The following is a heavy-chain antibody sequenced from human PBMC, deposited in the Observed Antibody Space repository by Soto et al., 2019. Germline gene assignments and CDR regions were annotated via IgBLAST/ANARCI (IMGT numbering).Heavy chain of an antibody. V-gene: IGHV4-34*02. D-gene: IGHD3-9*01. CDR1: GGPFSGYY. J-gene: IGHJ6*02. CDR2: INHSGST. CDR3: TRVDMGMDV. Sequence: QVQLQQWGAGLLRPSETLSLTCAIYGGPFSGYYWSWVRQPPGKGLEWIGEINHSGSTNYNPSLKRRVTISIDTSKSLFSRKLSSVTAADTALYYCTRVDMGMDVWGQGTTVTVSS.